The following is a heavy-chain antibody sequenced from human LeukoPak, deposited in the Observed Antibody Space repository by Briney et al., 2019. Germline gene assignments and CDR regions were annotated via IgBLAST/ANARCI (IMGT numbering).Heavy chain of an antibody. D-gene: IGHD3-22*01. CDR3: AREVNTWFDP. CDR1: GFTFSDYY. CDR2: IGGDSTTI. J-gene: IGHJ5*02. Sequence: PGGSLRLSCAASGFTFSDYYMTWIRQAPGKGLEWVSYIGGDSTTIYYADSVKGRFTISRDNAKNSLHLQMNSLRAEDTAIYYCAREVNTWFDPWGQGTLVTVSS. V-gene: IGHV3-11*01.